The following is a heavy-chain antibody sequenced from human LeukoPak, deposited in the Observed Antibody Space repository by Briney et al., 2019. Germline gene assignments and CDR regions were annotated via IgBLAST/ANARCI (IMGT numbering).Heavy chain of an antibody. CDR3: ARVVGGAVAGKGASYYYGMDV. D-gene: IGHD6-19*01. CDR1: GGSISSYY. CDR2: IYYSGST. V-gene: IGHV4-59*01. Sequence: SETLSLTCTVSGGSISSYYWSWIRQPPGEGLEWIGYIYYSGSTNYNPSLKSRVTISVDTSKNQFSLKLSSVTAADTAVYYCARVVGGAVAGKGASYYYGMDVWGQGTTVTVSS. J-gene: IGHJ6*02.